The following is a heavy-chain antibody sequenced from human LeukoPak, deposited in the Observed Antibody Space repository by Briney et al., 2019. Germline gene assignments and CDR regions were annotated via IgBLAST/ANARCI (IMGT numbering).Heavy chain of an antibody. CDR3: ARDGAAAGFDY. D-gene: IGHD6-13*01. J-gene: IGHJ4*02. V-gene: IGHV3-30*04. CDR2: ISYDGSNK. Sequence: PGRSLRLSCAASGFTFSSYAMHWVRQAPGKGLEWVAVISYDGSNKYYADSVKGRFTTSRDNSKNTLYLQMNSLRSDDTAVYYCARDGAAAGFDYWGQGTLVTVSS. CDR1: GFTFSSYA.